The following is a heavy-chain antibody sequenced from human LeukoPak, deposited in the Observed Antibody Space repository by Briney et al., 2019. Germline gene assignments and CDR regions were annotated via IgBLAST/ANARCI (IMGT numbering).Heavy chain of an antibody. V-gene: IGHV4-34*01. CDR1: GGSFSGYY. J-gene: IGHJ3*02. CDR2: IYYSGST. Sequence: PSETLSLTCAVYGGSFSGYYWSWIRQPPGKGLEWIGSIYYSGSTYYNPSLKSRVTISVDTSKNQFSLKLSSVTAADTAVYYCARNPAQYYYDSSGYYGDAFDIWGQGTMVTVSS. D-gene: IGHD3-22*01. CDR3: ARNPAQYYYDSSGYYGDAFDI.